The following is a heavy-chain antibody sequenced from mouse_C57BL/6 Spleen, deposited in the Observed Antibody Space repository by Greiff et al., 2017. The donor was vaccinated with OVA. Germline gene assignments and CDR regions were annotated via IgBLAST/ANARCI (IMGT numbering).Heavy chain of an antibody. Sequence: QVQLQQSGAELVKPGASVKLSRKASGYTFTSYWMHWVKQRPGRGPEWIGRIYPNSGGTKYNEKFKSKATLTVDKPSSTAYMQLSSLTSEDSAVYYCARGIYYDYSAWFAYWGQGTLVTVSA. D-gene: IGHD2-4*01. CDR1: GYTFTSYW. CDR2: IYPNSGGT. CDR3: ARGIYYDYSAWFAY. V-gene: IGHV1-72*01. J-gene: IGHJ3*01.